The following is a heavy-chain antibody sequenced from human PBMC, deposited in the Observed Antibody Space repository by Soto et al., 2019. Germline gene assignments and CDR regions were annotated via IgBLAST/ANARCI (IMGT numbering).Heavy chain of an antibody. CDR2: ISGSGGST. J-gene: IGHJ6*02. D-gene: IGHD3-3*01. Sequence: GGSLRLSCAASGFTFSSYAMSWVRQAPGKGLEWVSAISGSGGSTYYADSVKGRFTISRDNSKNTLYLQMNSLRAEDTAVYYCAKGGGSDYDFWSGYSGMGMDVWGQGTTVTVSS. CDR1: GFTFSSYA. V-gene: IGHV3-23*01. CDR3: AKGGGSDYDFWSGYSGMGMDV.